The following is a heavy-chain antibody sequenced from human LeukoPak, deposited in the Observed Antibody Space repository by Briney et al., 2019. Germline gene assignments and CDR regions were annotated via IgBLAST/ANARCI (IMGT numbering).Heavy chain of an antibody. V-gene: IGHV1-2*02. J-gene: IGHJ4*02. D-gene: IGHD2-15*01. Sequence: GASVKVSCKASGYTFTAYYMHWVRQAPGQGLEWMGWIDSNTGDTKYAQKFQGRVTTTRDTSIGTAYMELSSLISDDTAVYYCASEAFCAGGSCYLHRVASWGPGTLVTVSS. CDR1: GYTFTAYY. CDR3: ASEAFCAGGSCYLHRVAS. CDR2: IDSNTGDT.